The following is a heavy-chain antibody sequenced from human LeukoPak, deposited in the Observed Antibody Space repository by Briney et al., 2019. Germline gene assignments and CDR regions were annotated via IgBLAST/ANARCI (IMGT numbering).Heavy chain of an antibody. CDR2: IYSGGST. V-gene: IGHV3-53*01. CDR3: ARDYDYIWGSYFGY. D-gene: IGHD3-16*01. J-gene: IGHJ4*02. Sequence: GGSLRLSCAASGXTVRNNYVSWVRQAPGKGLEWVSFIYSGGSTHYADSVKGRFTISRDNSKNTVYLQMNSLRAEDTAVYYCARDYDYIWGSYFGYWGQGTLVTASS. CDR1: GXTVRNNY.